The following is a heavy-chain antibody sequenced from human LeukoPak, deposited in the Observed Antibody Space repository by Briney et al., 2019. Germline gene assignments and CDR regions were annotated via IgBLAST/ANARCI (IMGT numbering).Heavy chain of an antibody. CDR1: GGSISSTTHY. CDR2: IYYSGNT. J-gene: IGHJ4*02. D-gene: IGHD6-13*01. Sequence: SETLSLTCTVSGGSISSTTHYWGWIRQSPGKGLEWIGSIYYSGNTYYNPSLKSRVTISVDTSKNQFSLNLSSVTAADTALYYCARRETEAGTSFDCWGQGTLVTVSS. V-gene: IGHV4-39*01. CDR3: ARRETEAGTSFDC.